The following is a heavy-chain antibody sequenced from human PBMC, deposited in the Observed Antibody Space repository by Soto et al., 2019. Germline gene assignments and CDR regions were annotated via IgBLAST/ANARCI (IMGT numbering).Heavy chain of an antibody. Sequence: EVQLVESGGGLVQPGGSLRLSCAASGFTFSSYSMNWVRQAPGKGLEWVSYISSSSSTIYYAASVKGRFTISRDNAKNSLYLQMNSLRAEDTAVYYCARDRRLYDFWSGYPDYWGQGTLVTVSS. J-gene: IGHJ4*02. CDR2: ISSSSSTI. V-gene: IGHV3-48*01. CDR3: ARDRRLYDFWSGYPDY. D-gene: IGHD3-3*01. CDR1: GFTFSSYS.